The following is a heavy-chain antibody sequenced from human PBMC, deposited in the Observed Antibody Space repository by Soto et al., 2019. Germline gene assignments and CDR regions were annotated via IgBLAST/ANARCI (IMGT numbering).Heavy chain of an antibody. J-gene: IGHJ5*02. CDR1: GFTFSSYD. CDR3: ARGASSGWYFGWFDP. CDR2: IGTAGDT. D-gene: IGHD6-19*01. V-gene: IGHV3-13*04. Sequence: EVQLVESGGGLVQPGGSLRLSCAASGFTFSSYDMHWVRQGTGKGQEWVSAIGTAGDTYYPGSVKGRFTISRENAKNSLYLQMNSLRAGDTAVYYCARGASSGWYFGWFDPWGQGTLVTVSS.